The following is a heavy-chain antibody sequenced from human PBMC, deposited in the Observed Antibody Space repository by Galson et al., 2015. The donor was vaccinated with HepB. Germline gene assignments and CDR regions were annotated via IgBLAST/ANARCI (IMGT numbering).Heavy chain of an antibody. CDR2: IRYDGSNK. CDR3: ARDLRYGSPV. J-gene: IGHJ4*02. V-gene: IGHV3-30*02. D-gene: IGHD3-9*01. CDR1: GLIFSSYD. Sequence: SLRLSCAASGLIFSSYDMYWVRQAPGKGLEWVTFIRYDGSNKYYADSVKGRFTISRDNSKDTLYLQMNSLRAEDTAVYYCARDLRYGSPVWGQGTLVTVSS.